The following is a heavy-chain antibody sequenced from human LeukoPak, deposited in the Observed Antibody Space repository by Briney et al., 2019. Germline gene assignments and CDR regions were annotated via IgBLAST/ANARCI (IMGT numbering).Heavy chain of an antibody. D-gene: IGHD6-13*01. CDR3: AKPSRLYSSSWQTNWFDP. V-gene: IGHV3-23*01. J-gene: IGHJ5*02. CDR1: GFTFSSYA. CDR2: ISGSGGSA. Sequence: GGSLRLSCAASGFTFSSYAMSWVRQAPGKGLEWVSAISGSGGSAYYADSVKGRFTISRDNSKNTLYLQMNSLRAEDTAVYYCAKPSRLYSSSWQTNWFDPWGQGTLVTVSS.